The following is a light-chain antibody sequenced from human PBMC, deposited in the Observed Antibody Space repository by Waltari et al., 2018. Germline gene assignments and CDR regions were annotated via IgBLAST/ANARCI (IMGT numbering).Light chain of an antibody. CDR3: CSYAGTYTPL. CDR2: DVT. V-gene: IGLV2-11*01. J-gene: IGLJ2*01. CDR1: SSDVGGDHY. Sequence: QSALTQPRSVSGSPGQSVAISCTGTSSDVGGDHYVSWYHQYPGTAPKLIIYDVTKRPSGVPDRFSGSKSGNTASLTISGLQAEDEADYYCCSYAGTYTPLFGGGTKLTVL.